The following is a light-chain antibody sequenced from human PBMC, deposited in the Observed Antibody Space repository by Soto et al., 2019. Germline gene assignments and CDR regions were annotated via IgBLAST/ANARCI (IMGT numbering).Light chain of an antibody. CDR3: QQYKDSVWT. CDR1: QTGERW. Sequence: DIQMTQSPSTLPASVVDRGTISCRASQTGERWLDWYQQKPGRAPKLLISDVSSLERGVPSRFSGSVYATEFTLTIRGLQSDDFATYSCQQYKDSVWTFGQGTKVDI. J-gene: IGKJ1*01. V-gene: IGKV1-5*01. CDR2: DVS.